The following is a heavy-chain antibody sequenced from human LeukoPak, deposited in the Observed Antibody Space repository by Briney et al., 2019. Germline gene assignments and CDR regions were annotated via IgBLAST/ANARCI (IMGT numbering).Heavy chain of an antibody. CDR2: VHYTGST. J-gene: IGHJ5*02. Sequence: SETLSLTCTVSGGSITGHYWSWIRQPPGEGLEWIGYVHYTGSTNYNPSLNSRITMSVDTPNNQFSLRLTSVTATDTAVYYCARLHALGAEEFDPWGQGALVTVSS. CDR3: ARLHALGAEEFDP. V-gene: IGHV4-59*11. D-gene: IGHD3-16*01. CDR1: GGSITGHY.